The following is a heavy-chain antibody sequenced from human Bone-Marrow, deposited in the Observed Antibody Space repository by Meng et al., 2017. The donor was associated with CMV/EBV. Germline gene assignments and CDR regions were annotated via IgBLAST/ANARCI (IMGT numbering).Heavy chain of an antibody. D-gene: IGHD2/OR15-2a*01. CDR3: ARGIVIILDYHHYAVDV. CDR2: INPDTGDT. V-gene: IGHV1-2*02. J-gene: IGHJ6*02. Sequence: ASVKVSCKASTYTFIDRHIHWVRQAPGQGLEWVGWINPDTGDTKYAEKFQGRVTLTRDTSISPAYMDLSGLRSDDAAVYYCARGIVIILDYHHYAVDVWGQGTTVTVSS. CDR1: TYTFIDRH.